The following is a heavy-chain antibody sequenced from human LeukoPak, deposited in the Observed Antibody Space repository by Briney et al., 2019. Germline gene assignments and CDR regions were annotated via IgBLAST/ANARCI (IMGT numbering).Heavy chain of an antibody. CDR3: ARDYSVEGTGGLFQP. D-gene: IGHD3-10*01. Sequence: AASVKVSCKASGYTFTSYYMHWVRQAPGQRLEWMGIINPSGCSTSYAQKFQGRVTMTSDMSTSTDYLELSRLRSEATAVYYLARDYSVEGTGGLFQPWGQGTLVPVFS. CDR1: GYTFTSYY. CDR2: INPSGCST. V-gene: IGHV1-46*01. J-gene: IGHJ5*02.